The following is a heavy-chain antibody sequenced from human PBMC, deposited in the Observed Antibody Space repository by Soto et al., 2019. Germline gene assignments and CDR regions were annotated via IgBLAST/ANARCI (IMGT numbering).Heavy chain of an antibody. CDR1: GYTFTSYD. V-gene: IGHV1-8*01. CDR3: ARGEGGRFLDFLSLPGQAYYMDF. CDR2: MNPNSGNT. J-gene: IGHJ6*03. Sequence: ASVKVSCKASGYTFTSYDINWVRQATGQGLEWMGWMNPNSGNTGYAQKFQGRVTMTRNTSISTAYMELSSLRSEDTAVYYCARGEGGRFLDFLSLPGQAYYMDFWCTGTTVTLSS. D-gene: IGHD3-3*01.